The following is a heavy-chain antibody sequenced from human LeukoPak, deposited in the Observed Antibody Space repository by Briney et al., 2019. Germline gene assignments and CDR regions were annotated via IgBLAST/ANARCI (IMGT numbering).Heavy chain of an antibody. J-gene: IGHJ4*02. Sequence: VASVKVSCKASGYTFTSYHMHWVRQAPGQGLEWMGIINPSGGTTNYAQKFRGRVTMTRDMSTSTVYMELSSLRSEDTAVYYCASDYCSGGSCYSYFDYWGQGTLVTVSS. CDR2: INPSGGTT. CDR1: GYTFTSYH. V-gene: IGHV1-46*01. D-gene: IGHD2-15*01. CDR3: ASDYCSGGSCYSYFDY.